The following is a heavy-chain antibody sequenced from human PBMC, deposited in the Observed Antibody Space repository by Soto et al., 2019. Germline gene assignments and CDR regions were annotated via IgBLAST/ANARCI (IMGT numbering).Heavy chain of an antibody. V-gene: IGHV1-18*04. Sequence: ASVKVSCKASGYNFATCGITWMRQAPGQGLECMGWISTYTGRTNYAQRLQGRVTMTTDTSTSTAYMELRSLKSDDTAVYYCARRVWESSDAFDIWGQGTMVTVSS. CDR1: GYNFATCG. CDR2: ISTYTGRT. CDR3: ARRVWESSDAFDI. J-gene: IGHJ3*02. D-gene: IGHD3-16*01.